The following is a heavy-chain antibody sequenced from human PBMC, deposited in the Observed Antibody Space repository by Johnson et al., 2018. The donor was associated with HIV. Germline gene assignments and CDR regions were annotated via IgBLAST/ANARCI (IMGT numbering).Heavy chain of an antibody. J-gene: IGHJ3*01. V-gene: IGHV3-23*04. D-gene: IGHD3-22*01. CDR3: AKGDYYDKRNPVAMTGRTGDAFDV. CDR1: GFTFDDYA. Sequence: EVQLVESGGGLVQPGRSLRLSCAASGFTFDDYAMHWVRQAPGKGLEWVSGISGRGDTTYYLDSLRGRFTISRDNSKNMVFVEIGDLRVEDTAVYFCAKGDYYDKRNPVAMTGRTGDAFDVWGRGTTVTVFS. CDR2: ISGRGDTT.